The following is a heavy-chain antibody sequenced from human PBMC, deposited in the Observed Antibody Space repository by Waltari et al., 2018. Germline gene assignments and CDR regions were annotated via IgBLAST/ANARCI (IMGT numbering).Heavy chain of an antibody. CDR3: ARGPKVYYDSSGYLRDGDY. CDR1: GYTFTSYD. V-gene: IGHV1-8*01. J-gene: IGHJ4*02. CDR2: MNPNSGNT. Sequence: QVQLVQSGAEVKKPGASVKVSCKASGYTFTSYDINWVRQATGQGLEWMGWMNPNSGNTGYAQKFQGRVTMTRNTSISTAYMELSSLRSEDTAVYYCARGPKVYYDSSGYLRDGDYWGQGTLVTVSS. D-gene: IGHD3-22*01.